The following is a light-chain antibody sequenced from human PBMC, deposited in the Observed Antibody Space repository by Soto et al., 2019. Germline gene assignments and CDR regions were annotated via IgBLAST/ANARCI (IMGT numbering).Light chain of an antibody. CDR1: SSDVGGSNY. Sequence: QSALTQPASVSGSPGQSITISCTGTSSDVGGSNYVSWYQQHPGKAPKLIIYDVSNRPSGVSNRFSGSKSGNTASLTISGLHAEDEADYYCGSYTSIDTLDVVGTGTKLTVL. V-gene: IGLV2-14*01. J-gene: IGLJ1*01. CDR2: DVS. CDR3: GSYTSIDTLDV.